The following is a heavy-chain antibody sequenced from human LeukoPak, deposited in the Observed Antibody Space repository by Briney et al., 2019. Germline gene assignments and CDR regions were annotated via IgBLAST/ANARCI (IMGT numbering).Heavy chain of an antibody. V-gene: IGHV3-33*01. CDR3: ARGLAAAGNWYYFDY. CDR2: IWYDGSNK. D-gene: IGHD6-13*01. J-gene: IGHJ4*02. Sequence: GGSLRLSCSASGFTFSSYGMHWVRQAPGKGLEWVAVIWYDGSNKYYADSVKGRFTISRDNSKNTLYLQMNSLRAEDTAVYYCARGLAAAGNWYYFDYWGQGTLVTVSS. CDR1: GFTFSSYG.